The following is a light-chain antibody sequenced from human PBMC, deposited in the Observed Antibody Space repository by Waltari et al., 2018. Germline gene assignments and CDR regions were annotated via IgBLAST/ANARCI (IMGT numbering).Light chain of an antibody. J-gene: IGLJ3*02. V-gene: IGLV1-47*01. CDR3: AAWDDSLSAWV. Sequence: QSVLTQAPSASETPGQRDTISCSGRSSNIGNHYVYWYQQRPGTPPKLLIYKNNQRPSGVPDRFSGSKSGTSASLAISGLRSEDEADFYCAAWDDSLSAWVFGGGTKLTVL. CDR1: SSNIGNHY. CDR2: KNN.